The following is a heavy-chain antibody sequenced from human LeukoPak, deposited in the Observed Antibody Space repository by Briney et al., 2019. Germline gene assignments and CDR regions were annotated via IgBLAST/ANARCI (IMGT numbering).Heavy chain of an antibody. D-gene: IGHD6-19*01. V-gene: IGHV3-53*01. J-gene: IGHJ4*02. Sequence: GGSLRLSCAASGFTVSSNYMSWVRQVPGKGLEWVSVLYSAGSTHYADSVKGRFTISRDNSKNTLYLQMNSLRAEDTAVYYCARVTSVAAPFDFWGQGTLVTVSS. CDR1: GFTVSSNY. CDR3: ARVTSVAAPFDF. CDR2: LYSAGST.